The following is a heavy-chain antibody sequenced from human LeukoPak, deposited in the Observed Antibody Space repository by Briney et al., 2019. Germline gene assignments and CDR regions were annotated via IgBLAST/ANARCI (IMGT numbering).Heavy chain of an antibody. CDR3: ARDRLDSYYYDSSGYAFDY. V-gene: IGHV1-69*04. J-gene: IGHJ4*02. CDR1: GGTFSSYT. D-gene: IGHD3-22*01. CDR2: IIPILGIA. Sequence: SVKVSCKASGGTFSSYTISWVRQAPGQGLEWMGRIIPILGIANYAQKFQGRVTITADKSTSTAYMELSSLRSEDTAVYYCARDRLDSYYYDSSGYAFDYWGQGTLVTVSS.